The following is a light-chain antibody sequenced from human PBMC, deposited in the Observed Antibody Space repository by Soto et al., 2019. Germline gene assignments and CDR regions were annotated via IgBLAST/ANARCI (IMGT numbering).Light chain of an antibody. CDR1: ESISTY. CDR3: QQSYSTLWT. J-gene: IGKJ1*01. CDR2: GAS. V-gene: IGKV1-39*01. Sequence: DIQMTQSPSSLSASVGDRVTITCRASESISTYLNWYQQKPGKAPKLLIYGASSLQSGVPSRISGSGSGTDFTLTINSLQPEDFATYYCQQSYSTLWTFGQGTKVEIK.